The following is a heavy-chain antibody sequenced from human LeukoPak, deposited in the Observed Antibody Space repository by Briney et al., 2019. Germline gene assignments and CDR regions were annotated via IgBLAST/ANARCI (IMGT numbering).Heavy chain of an antibody. Sequence: GGSLRLSCTVSGFTVSSNSMSWVRQAPGKGLEWVSFIYSGGNTHYSDSVKGRFTISRDNSKNTLYLQMNSLRAGDTAVYYCARAGRYYGSGSKSVDYYYMDVWGKGTTVTVSS. D-gene: IGHD3-10*01. CDR1: GFTVSSNS. CDR2: IYSGGNT. CDR3: ARAGRYYGSGSKSVDYYYMDV. V-gene: IGHV3-53*01. J-gene: IGHJ6*03.